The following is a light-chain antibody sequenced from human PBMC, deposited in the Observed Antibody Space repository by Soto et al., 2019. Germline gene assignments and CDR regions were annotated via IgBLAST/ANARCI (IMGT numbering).Light chain of an antibody. CDR1: QSISRR. J-gene: IGKJ1*01. CDR3: QQYKSYWT. CDR2: KAS. V-gene: IGKV1-5*03. Sequence: DIQMTQSPSTLSASVGDRVSITCRASQSISRRLAWYQQKPGKAPNLLIYKASNLESGVPSRFSGSGSGTEFTLTISSLQPDDFATYYCQQYKSYWTFGQGTKVEVK.